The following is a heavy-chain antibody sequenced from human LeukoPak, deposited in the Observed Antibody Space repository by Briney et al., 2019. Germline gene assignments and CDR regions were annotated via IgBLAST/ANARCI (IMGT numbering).Heavy chain of an antibody. CDR1: GGYISTYY. V-gene: IGHV4-59*08. CDR3: ARSAGSGSYYPFDY. Sequence: SETLSLTCTVSGGYISTYYWGWIRQPPGKGLEWIGYIFHSGSTNYNPSPKSRVTISVDTSKNQFSLKLSSVTAADTAVYYCARSAGSGSYYPFDYWGQGTLVTVSS. CDR2: IFHSGST. D-gene: IGHD3-10*01. J-gene: IGHJ4*02.